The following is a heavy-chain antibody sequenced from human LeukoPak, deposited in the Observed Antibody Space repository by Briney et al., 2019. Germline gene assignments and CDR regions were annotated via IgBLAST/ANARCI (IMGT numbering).Heavy chain of an antibody. CDR2: ISGDSHST. CDR3: ARDTEGYIYGYYYYGMDV. Sequence: RGSLRLSCAASGFTFDDYAMHWVRQAPGQGLEWISLISGDSHSTFYANSVKGRFTISRDNSKNSLYLQMNSLRNDDTALYYCARDTEGYIYGYYYYGMDVWGHRTTVTVSS. J-gene: IGHJ6*02. V-gene: IGHV3-43*02. D-gene: IGHD5-18*01. CDR1: GFTFDDYA.